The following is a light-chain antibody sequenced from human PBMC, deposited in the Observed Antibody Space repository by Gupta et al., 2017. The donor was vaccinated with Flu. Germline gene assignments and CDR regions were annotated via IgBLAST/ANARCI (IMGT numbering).Light chain of an antibody. CDR3: CSYAGSYTWV. CDR1: SSDVGGYNY. Sequence: QSALTQPRSVSGSPGQSVTISCAGTSSDVGGYNYVSWSQQHPGKAPKLMIYDVSKRPSGVPDRCSGSKSGNTASLTISGLQAEDEADYYCCSYAGSYTWVFGGGTKLTVL. CDR2: DVS. V-gene: IGLV2-11*01. J-gene: IGLJ3*02.